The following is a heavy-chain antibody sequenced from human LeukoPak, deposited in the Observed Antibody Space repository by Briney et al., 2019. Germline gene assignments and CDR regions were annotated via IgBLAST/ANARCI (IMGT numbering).Heavy chain of an antibody. Sequence: GGSLRLSCAPSGFTFAAFAMHWVRQVPGKGLEWVSGISWNSGKIGYADSVKGRFTISRDNAKSSLYLQMNSLRPEDTALYCCIRDVGWLSWGQGTLVIVSS. CDR1: GFTFAAFA. D-gene: IGHD2/OR15-2a*01. V-gene: IGHV3-9*01. J-gene: IGHJ1*01. CDR3: IRDVGWLS. CDR2: ISWNSGKI.